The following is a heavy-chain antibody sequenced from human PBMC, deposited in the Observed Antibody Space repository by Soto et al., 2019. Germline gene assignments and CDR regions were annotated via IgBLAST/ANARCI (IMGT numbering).Heavy chain of an antibody. CDR2: ISGSGSFT. V-gene: IGHV3-23*01. CDR3: AKIPTGSGSSKFDY. D-gene: IGHD3-10*01. J-gene: IGHJ4*02. Sequence: GGSLRLSCAASGFTFRTYAMNWVRQAPGKGLEWISAISGSGSFTHYADSVRGRFTISRDNSQNQLYLQMNNLRGDDTAMYYCAKIPTGSGSSKFDYWGQGIQVTVSS. CDR1: GFTFRTYA.